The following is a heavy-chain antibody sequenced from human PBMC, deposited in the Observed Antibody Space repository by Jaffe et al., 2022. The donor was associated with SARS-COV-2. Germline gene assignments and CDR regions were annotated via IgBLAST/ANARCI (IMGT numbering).Heavy chain of an antibody. V-gene: IGHV4-61*02. CDR2: IYTSGST. CDR1: GGSISSGSYY. CDR3: ARAGITLGPYYYYGMDV. D-gene: IGHD3-16*01. Sequence: QVQLQESGPGLVKPSQTLSLTCTVSGGSISSGSYYWSWIRQPAGKGLEWIGRIYTSGSTNYNPSLKSRVTISVDTSKNQFSLKLSSVTAADTAVYYCARAGITLGPYYYYGMDVWGQGTTVTVSS. J-gene: IGHJ6*02.